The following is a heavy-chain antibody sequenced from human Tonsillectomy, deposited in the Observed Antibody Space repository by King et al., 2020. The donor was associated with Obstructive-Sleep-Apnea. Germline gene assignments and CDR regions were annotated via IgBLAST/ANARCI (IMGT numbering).Heavy chain of an antibody. D-gene: IGHD3-22*01. CDR2: IIPIFGTA. CDR1: GGTFSSYA. CDR3: ARGRITMIVVVCDYYYYGMDV. V-gene: IGHV1-69*01. Sequence: QLVQSGAEVKKPGSSVKVSCKASGGTFSSYAISWVRQAPGQGLEWMGGIIPIFGTANYAQKFQGRVTITADESTSTAYMELSSLRSEDTAVYYCARGRITMIVVVCDYYYYGMDVWGQGTTVTVSS. J-gene: IGHJ6*02.